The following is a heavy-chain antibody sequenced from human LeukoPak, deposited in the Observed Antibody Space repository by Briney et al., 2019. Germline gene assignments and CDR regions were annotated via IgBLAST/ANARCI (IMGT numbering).Heavy chain of an antibody. CDR3: ARAEEHYYYYGMDV. D-gene: IGHD1-26*01. J-gene: IGHJ6*02. CDR2: INPNSGGT. V-gene: IGHV1-2*04. Sequence: ASVKVSCKASGYTFTGYYMHWVRQAPGQGLEWMGRINPNSGGTNYAQKFQGWVTMTRDTSISTAYMELSRLRSDDTAVYYCARAEEHYYYYGMDVWGQGTTVTVSS. CDR1: GYTFTGYY.